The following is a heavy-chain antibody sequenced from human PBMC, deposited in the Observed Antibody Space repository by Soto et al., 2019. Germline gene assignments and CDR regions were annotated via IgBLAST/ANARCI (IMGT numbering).Heavy chain of an antibody. CDR2: ISAYNGNT. CDR3: ARDEDCRSTSCYGLYYYYGMDV. J-gene: IGHJ6*02. Sequence: QVQLVQSGAEVKKPGASVKVSCKASGYTFTSYGISWVRQAPGQGLEWMGWISAYNGNTNYAQKLQGRVTMTTDTSPSTAYMELRSLRSDDTAVYYCARDEDCRSTSCYGLYYYYGMDVWGQGTTVTVSS. CDR1: GYTFTSYG. D-gene: IGHD2-2*01. V-gene: IGHV1-18*01.